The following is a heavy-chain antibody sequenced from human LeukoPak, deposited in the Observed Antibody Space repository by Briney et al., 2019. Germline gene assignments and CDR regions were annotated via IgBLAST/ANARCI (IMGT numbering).Heavy chain of an antibody. CDR1: GYTFTSHA. V-gene: IGHV1-3*01. D-gene: IGHD3-10*01. CDR3: ARRESSGRTHYYYYYGMDV. Sequence: ASVNVSCKASGYTFTSHAMHWVRQAPGQRLEWMGWINAGNGNTKYSQKFQGRVTITRDTSASTAYMELSSLRSEDTAVYYCARRESSGRTHYYYYYGMDVWGQGTTVTVSS. CDR2: INAGNGNT. J-gene: IGHJ6*02.